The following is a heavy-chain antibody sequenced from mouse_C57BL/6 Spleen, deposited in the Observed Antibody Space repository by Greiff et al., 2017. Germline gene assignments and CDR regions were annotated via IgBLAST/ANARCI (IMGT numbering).Heavy chain of an antibody. J-gene: IGHJ1*03. CDR1: GYTFTDYY. Sequence: EVQLQESGPVLVMPGASVKLSCKASGYTFTDYYMNWVKQSHGKSLEWIGVINPYNGGTSYNQKFKGKATLTVDKSSSTAYMELNSLTSEDSAVYYCARYYSNYNWYFDVWGTGTTVTVSS. CDR3: ARYYSNYNWYFDV. CDR2: INPYNGGT. V-gene: IGHV1-19*01. D-gene: IGHD2-5*01.